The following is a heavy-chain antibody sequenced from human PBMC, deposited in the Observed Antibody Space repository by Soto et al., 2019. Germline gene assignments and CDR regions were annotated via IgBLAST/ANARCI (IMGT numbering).Heavy chain of an antibody. CDR2: IIPIFGTA. Sequence: QVQLVQSGAEVKKPGSSVKVSCKASGGTFSSYAISWVRQAPGQGLEWRGGIIPIFGTANYAQKFQGRVTITADESTSTSYMELSSLRSDDTAVYYCASTYYASSGYYYYGMDVWGQGTTVTVSS. J-gene: IGHJ6*02. V-gene: IGHV1-69*12. D-gene: IGHD3-22*01. CDR3: ASTYYASSGYYYYGMDV. CDR1: GGTFSSYA.